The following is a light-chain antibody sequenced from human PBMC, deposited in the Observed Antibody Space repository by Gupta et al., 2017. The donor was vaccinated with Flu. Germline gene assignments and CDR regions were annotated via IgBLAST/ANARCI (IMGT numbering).Light chain of an antibody. CDR3: AAWDDSLSGVV. J-gene: IGLJ2*01. Sequence: RVTVSGSGGNSNIGMNYVYWYQQLPGAAPKLLIYRSNQRPSGVPDRFSGSKSDTSASLAISGLRSEDEADYYCAAWDDSLSGVVFGGGTKLTVL. CDR2: RSN. CDR1: NSNIGMNY. V-gene: IGLV1-47*01.